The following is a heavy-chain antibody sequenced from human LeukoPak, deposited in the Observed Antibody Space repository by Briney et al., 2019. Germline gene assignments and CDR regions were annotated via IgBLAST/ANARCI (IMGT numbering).Heavy chain of an antibody. CDR2: IYYSGST. V-gene: IGHV4-59*11. Sequence: PSETLSLTCTVSGGSISSHYWSWIRQPPGKGLEWIGYIYYSGSTNYNPSLKSRVTISVGTSKNQFSLKLSSVTAADTAVYYCARGYCSSTSCVAFDPWGQGTLVTVSS. CDR3: ARGYCSSTSCVAFDP. D-gene: IGHD2-2*01. CDR1: GGSISSHY. J-gene: IGHJ5*02.